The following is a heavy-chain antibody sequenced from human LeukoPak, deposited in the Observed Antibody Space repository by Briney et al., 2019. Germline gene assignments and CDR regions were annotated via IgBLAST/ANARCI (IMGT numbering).Heavy chain of an antibody. D-gene: IGHD3-22*01. J-gene: IGHJ4*02. CDR3: ARVARSLYYDSSGYFDY. Sequence: GASVKVSCKASGYTFTGYYMHWVRQAPGQGLEWMGWINPNSGGTNYAQKFQGWVTMTRDTSISTAYMELSRLRSDDTAVYYCARVARSLYYDSSGYFDYWGQGTLVTVSS. V-gene: IGHV1-2*04. CDR1: GYTFTGYY. CDR2: INPNSGGT.